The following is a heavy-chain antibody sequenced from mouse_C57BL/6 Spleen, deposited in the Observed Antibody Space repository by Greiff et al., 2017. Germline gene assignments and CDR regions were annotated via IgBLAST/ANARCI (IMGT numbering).Heavy chain of an antibody. D-gene: IGHD1-2*01. Sequence: QVQLQQSGAELARPGASVKLSCKASGYTFTSYGISWVKQRTGQGLEWIGEIYPRSGNTYYNEKFKGKATLTADKSSSTAYMELRSLTSEDSAVYFCAQITTARSYGYFDVWGTGTTVTVSS. CDR1: GYTFTSYG. V-gene: IGHV1-81*01. J-gene: IGHJ1*03. CDR2: IYPRSGNT. CDR3: AQITTARSYGYFDV.